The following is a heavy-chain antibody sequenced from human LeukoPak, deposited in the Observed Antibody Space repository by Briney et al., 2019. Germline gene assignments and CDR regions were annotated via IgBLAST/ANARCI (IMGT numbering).Heavy chain of an antibody. CDR1: GYTFTGYY. CDR3: ARGFSSSWIMYNWFDP. J-gene: IGHJ5*02. CDR2: INPNSGGT. Sequence: GASVKVSCKASGYTFTGYYMHWVRQAPGQGLEWMGWINPNSGGTNYAQKFQGRVTMTRDTSISTAYMELSRLRSDDTAVYYCARGFSSSWIMYNWFDPWGQGTLATVSS. V-gene: IGHV1-2*02. D-gene: IGHD6-13*01.